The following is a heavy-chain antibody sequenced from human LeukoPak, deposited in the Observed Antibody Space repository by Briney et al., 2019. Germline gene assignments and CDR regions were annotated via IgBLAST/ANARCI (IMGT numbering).Heavy chain of an antibody. CDR1: GGSFSDYY. J-gene: IGHJ4*02. Sequence: SETLSLTCAVYGGSFSDYYWSWIRQPPGKGLEWIGEINHSGSTNYNPSLKSRVTISGDRSKNQFSLNLTSVTAADTAVYYCARDQGGNYFNWGQGTLVTVSS. CDR2: INHSGST. V-gene: IGHV4-34*01. D-gene: IGHD1-7*01. CDR3: ARDQGGNYFN.